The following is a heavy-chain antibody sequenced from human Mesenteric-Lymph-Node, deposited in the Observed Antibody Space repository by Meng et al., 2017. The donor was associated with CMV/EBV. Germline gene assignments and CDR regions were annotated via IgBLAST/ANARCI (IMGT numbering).Heavy chain of an antibody. V-gene: IGHV3-48*04. J-gene: IGHJ4*02. Sequence: GGSLSLSCAASGFPFSSYSVNWVRQAPGKGLEWVSYISSNGSTIYYADSVKGRFTISRDNAKNSLYLQMNSLRAEDTAVYYCARDNYYDSSGYLYYWGQGTLVTVSS. D-gene: IGHD3-22*01. CDR1: GFPFSSYS. CDR3: ARDNYYDSSGYLYY. CDR2: ISSNGSTI.